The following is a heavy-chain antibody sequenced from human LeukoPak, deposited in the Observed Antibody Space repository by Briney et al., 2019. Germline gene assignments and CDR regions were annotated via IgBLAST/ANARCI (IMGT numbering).Heavy chain of an antibody. Sequence: NPGGSLRLSCAASGFTFSSYSMNWVRQAPGKGLEWVASISSSTTFMYYADSVKGRFTVARDNSKNSLFLLMARLTAEDTGTYYCATQYYDYVWGSNPPDYWGQGTLVTVSS. J-gene: IGHJ4*02. CDR3: ATQYYDYVWGSNPPDY. CDR2: ISSSTTFM. V-gene: IGHV3-21*01. CDR1: GFTFSSYS. D-gene: IGHD3-16*01.